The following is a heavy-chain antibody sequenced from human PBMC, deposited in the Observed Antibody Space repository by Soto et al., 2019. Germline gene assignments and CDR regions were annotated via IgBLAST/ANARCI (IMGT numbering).Heavy chain of an antibody. D-gene: IGHD1-1*01. J-gene: IGHJ3*02. Sequence: HVQLVQSGAEVKKPGASLKVSCKASGYTFISYGVSWVRQAPGQGLEWLGWSSTYNGNTNYAQKFQGRITMTTEKSTSTVYMDLRSLRTDDPAVYYCARDQTNWITDAFDIWGQGTMVVVSS. CDR1: GYTFISYG. CDR3: ARDQTNWITDAFDI. CDR2: SSTYNGNT. V-gene: IGHV1-18*01.